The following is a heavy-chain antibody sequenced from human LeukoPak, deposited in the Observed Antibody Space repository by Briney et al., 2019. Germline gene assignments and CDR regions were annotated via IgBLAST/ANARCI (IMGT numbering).Heavy chain of an antibody. CDR3: ARSILRALVRGVMGY. CDR2: IYYSGST. CDR1: GGSISSGDSY. D-gene: IGHD3-10*01. J-gene: IGHJ4*02. Sequence: SQTLSLTCTVSGGSISSGDSYWSWIRQPPGKGLEWIGYIYYSGSTYYSPSLKSRVTISVDTSKNQFSLKLSSVTAADTAVYYCARSILRALVRGVMGYWGQGTLVTVSS. V-gene: IGHV4-30-4*01.